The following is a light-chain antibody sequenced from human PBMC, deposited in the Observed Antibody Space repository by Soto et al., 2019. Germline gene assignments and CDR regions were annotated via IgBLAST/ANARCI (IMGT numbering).Light chain of an antibody. J-gene: IGLJ2*01. CDR1: SNDVGGHSH. V-gene: IGLV2-11*01. Sequence: QSALTQPRSVSGSPGQSVTISCTGTSNDVGGHSHVSWYQQHPGKAPKVMIYDVTKRPSGVPDRFSGSKSGNTASLTISGLQAEDEAEYHCCSYAGNNTLIFGGGTKLTVL. CDR3: CSYAGNNTLI. CDR2: DVT.